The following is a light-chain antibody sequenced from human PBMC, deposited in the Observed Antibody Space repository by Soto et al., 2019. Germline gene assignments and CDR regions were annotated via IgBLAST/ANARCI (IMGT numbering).Light chain of an antibody. J-gene: IGKJ1*01. Sequence: DIQMTQSPSTLSASVGARVTITCRASQSIGRWLAWYQQKPGKAPKLLLYEASGLESGVPSRFSGSGSGTEFTLTIRGLQPDDFATYSCQHFHSYSTPFGQGTKVEI. CDR1: QSIGRW. CDR2: EAS. CDR3: QHFHSYSTP. V-gene: IGKV1-5*03.